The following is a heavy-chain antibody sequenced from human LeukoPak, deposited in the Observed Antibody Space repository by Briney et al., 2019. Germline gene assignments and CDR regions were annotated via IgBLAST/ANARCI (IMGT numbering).Heavy chain of an antibody. CDR2: IYYSGST. CDR1: GGSISSGGYS. V-gene: IGHV4-30-4*07. Sequence: SETLSLTCAVSGGSISSGGYSWSWIRQPPGKGLEWIGYIYYSGSTYYNPSLKSRVTISVDTSKNQFSLKLSSVTAADTAVYYCARRYCSGGSCPRGAFDIWGQGTLVTVSS. CDR3: ARRYCSGGSCPRGAFDI. D-gene: IGHD2-15*01. J-gene: IGHJ4*02.